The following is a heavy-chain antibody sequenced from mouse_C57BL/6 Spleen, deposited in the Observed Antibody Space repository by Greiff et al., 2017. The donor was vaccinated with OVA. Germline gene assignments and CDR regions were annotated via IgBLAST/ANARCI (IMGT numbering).Heavy chain of an antibody. Sequence: VQLQQPGAELVKPGASVKLSCKASGYTFTSYWMHWVKQRPGQGLEWIGMIHPNSGSTNYNEKFKSKATLTVDKSSSTAYMQLSSLTSEDSAVYYCARKDYYSNYLYYFDYWGQGTTLTVSS. J-gene: IGHJ2*01. V-gene: IGHV1-64*01. CDR2: IHPNSGST. CDR3: ARKDYYSNYLYYFDY. D-gene: IGHD2-5*01. CDR1: GYTFTSYW.